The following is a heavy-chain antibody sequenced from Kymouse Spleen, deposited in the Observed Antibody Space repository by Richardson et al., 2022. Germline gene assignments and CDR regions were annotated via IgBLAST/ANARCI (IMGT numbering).Heavy chain of an antibody. V-gene: IGHV4-39*01. CDR2: IYYSGST. Sequence: QLQLQESGPGLVKPSETLSLTCTVSGGSISSSSYYWGWIRQPPGKGLEWIGSIYYSGSTYYNPSLKSRVTISVDTSKNQFSLKLSSVTAADTAVYYCARGYCTNGVCYTFDYWGQGTLVTVSS. CDR1: GGSISSSSYY. CDR3: ARGYCTNGVCYTFDY. J-gene: IGHJ4*02. D-gene: IGHD2-8*01.